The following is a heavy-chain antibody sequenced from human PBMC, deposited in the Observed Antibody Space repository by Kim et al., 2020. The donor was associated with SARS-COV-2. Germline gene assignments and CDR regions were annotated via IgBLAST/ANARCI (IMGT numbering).Heavy chain of an antibody. D-gene: IGHD6-13*01. V-gene: IGHV3-30*18. Sequence: GGSLRLSCAASGFTFSSYGMHWVRQAPGKGLEWVAVISYDGSNKYYADSVKGRFTISRDNSKNTLYLQMNSLRAEDTAVYYCAKDPSAAAAPGNYWGQGTLVNDSS. CDR1: GFTFSSYG. CDR3: AKDPSAAAAPGNY. J-gene: IGHJ4*02. CDR2: ISYDGSNK.